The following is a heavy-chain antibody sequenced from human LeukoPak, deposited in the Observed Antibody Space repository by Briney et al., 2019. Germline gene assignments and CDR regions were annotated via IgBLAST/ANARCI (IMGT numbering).Heavy chain of an antibody. CDR2: IYSGGST. D-gene: IGHD5-24*01. Sequence: GGSLRLSCAASGFTVSSNYMSWVHQAPGKGLEWVSVIYSGGSTYYADSAKGRFTISRDNSKNTLYLQMKSLRVEDTAVYYCARGVREGSLDYWGQGTLVTVSS. V-gene: IGHV3-53*01. CDR3: ARGVREGSLDY. J-gene: IGHJ4*02. CDR1: GFTVSSNY.